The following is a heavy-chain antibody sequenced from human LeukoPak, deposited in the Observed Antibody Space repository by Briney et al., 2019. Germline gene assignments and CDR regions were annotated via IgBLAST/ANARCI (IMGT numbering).Heavy chain of an antibody. V-gene: IGHV1-2*02. J-gene: IGHJ4*02. CDR1: GYTFTSYY. D-gene: IGHD3-22*01. Sequence: ASVKVSCKASGYTFTSYYMHWVRQAPGQGLEWMGWINPNSGGTNYAQKFQGRVTMTRDTSISTAYMELSRLRSDDTAVYYCARVRAKLNYYDSGGYYDYRGQGTLVTVSS. CDR3: ARVRAKLNYYDSGGYYDY. CDR2: INPNSGGT.